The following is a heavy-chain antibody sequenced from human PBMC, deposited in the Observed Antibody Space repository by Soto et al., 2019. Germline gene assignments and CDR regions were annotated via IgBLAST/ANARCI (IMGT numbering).Heavy chain of an antibody. Sequence: SETLSLTCTVSGGSISSSSYYWGWIRQPPGKGLEWIGSIYYSGSTYYNPSLKSRVTISVDTSKNQFSLKLSSVTAADTAVYYCARLHPSHYDSSGYYYRVFDYWGQGTMVTVSS. CDR1: GGSISSSSYY. D-gene: IGHD3-22*01. CDR2: IYYSGST. V-gene: IGHV4-39*01. CDR3: ARLHPSHYDSSGYYYRVFDY. J-gene: IGHJ4*02.